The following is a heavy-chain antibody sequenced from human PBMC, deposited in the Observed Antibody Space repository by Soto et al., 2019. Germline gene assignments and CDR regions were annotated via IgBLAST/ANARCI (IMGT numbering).Heavy chain of an antibody. J-gene: IGHJ5*02. V-gene: IGHV4-31*03. CDR1: GGSVSSGGYY. Sequence: PSETLSLTCTVSGGSVSSGGYYWSWIRQHPGKGLEWIGYFYYSGSTYYNPSLKSRVTISVDTSKNQFSLKLSSVTAADTAVYYCAREGYSSGYDWFDPWGQGTLVTVSS. CDR3: AREGYSSGYDWFDP. CDR2: FYYSGST. D-gene: IGHD5-18*01.